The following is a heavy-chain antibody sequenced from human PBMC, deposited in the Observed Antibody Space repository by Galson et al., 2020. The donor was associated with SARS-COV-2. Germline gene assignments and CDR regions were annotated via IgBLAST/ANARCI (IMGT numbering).Heavy chain of an antibody. V-gene: IGHV1-24*01. J-gene: IGHJ6*02. D-gene: IGHD6-19*01. CDR3: ATAPAVAGTHLAYYYYYGMDV. Sequence: ASVKVSCKVSGYTLTELSMHWVRQAPGKGLEWMGGFDPEDGATIYAQKFQGRVTMTEDTSTDTAYMELSSLRSEDTAVYYCATAPAVAGTHLAYYYYYGMDVWGQGTTVTVSS. CDR1: GYTLTELS. CDR2: FDPEDGAT.